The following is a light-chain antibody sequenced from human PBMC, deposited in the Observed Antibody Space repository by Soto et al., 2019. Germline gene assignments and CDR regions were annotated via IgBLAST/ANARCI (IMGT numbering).Light chain of an antibody. J-gene: IGLJ2*01. Sequence: QSALTQPASVSGSPGQSITISCTGSSSDIVYSFVSWYQQHPGKAPKLIIYGVINRPSGVSNRFSGSKSDNTASLTISGLQAEDEADYYCSSYTSSTSLVFGGRTKVTVL. CDR2: GVI. V-gene: IGLV2-14*03. CDR1: SSDIVYSF. CDR3: SSYTSSTSLV.